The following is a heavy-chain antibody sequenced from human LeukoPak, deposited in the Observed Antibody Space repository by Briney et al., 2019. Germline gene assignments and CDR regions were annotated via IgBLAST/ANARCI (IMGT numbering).Heavy chain of an antibody. J-gene: IGHJ4*02. CDR3: ARDPSYGDFDY. CDR1: GYTFTSYG. CDR2: ISAYNGNT. V-gene: IGHV1-18*01. Sequence: RASVKVSCKASGYTFTSYGISWVRQAPGQGLEWMGWISAYNGNTDYAQKLQGRVTMTTDTSTSTAYMELRSLRSDDTAVYYCARDPSYGDFDYWGQGTLVTVSS. D-gene: IGHD4-17*01.